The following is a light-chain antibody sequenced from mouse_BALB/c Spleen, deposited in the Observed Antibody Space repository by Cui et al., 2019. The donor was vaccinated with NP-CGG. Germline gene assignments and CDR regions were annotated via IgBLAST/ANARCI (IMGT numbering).Light chain of an antibody. CDR2: GTN. V-gene: IGLV1*01. Sequence: QAVVTQESALTTSPGETVTLTCRSSTGAVTTSNYANWVQEKPDHLFTGLIGGTNNRAPGVPARFSGSLIGGKAALTITGAQTEDEAIYFCALWYSNHWVFGGGTKLTVV. CDR3: ALWYSNHWV. CDR1: TGAVTTSNY. J-gene: IGLJ1*01.